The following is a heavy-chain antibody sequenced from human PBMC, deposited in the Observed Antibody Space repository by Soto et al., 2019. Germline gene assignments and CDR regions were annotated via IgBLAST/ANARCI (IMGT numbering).Heavy chain of an antibody. Sequence: QVQLQESGPGLVKPSETLSLTCTVSGGSISSYYWSWIRQPPGKGLEWIGHSYYSGSTNYNPSLRSLATLSVETYKNQSLLKLSAVTAEDTDVYYGARFNWYFDLWGRGTLVTVSS. CDR2: SYYSGST. V-gene: IGHV4-59*08. J-gene: IGHJ2*01. CDR3: ARFNWYFDL. CDR1: GGSISSYY.